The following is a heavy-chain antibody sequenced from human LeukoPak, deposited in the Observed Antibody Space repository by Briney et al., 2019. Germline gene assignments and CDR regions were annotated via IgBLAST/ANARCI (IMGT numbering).Heavy chain of an antibody. D-gene: IGHD3-22*01. CDR3: ASFITMIVVAVGHDAFDI. J-gene: IGHJ3*02. CDR2: IYHSGST. CDR1: GYSISSGYY. V-gene: IGHV4-38-2*02. Sequence: SETLSLTCTVSGYSISSGYYWGWIRQPPGKGLEWIGSIYHSGSTYYNPSLKSRVTISVDTSKNQFSLKLSSVTAADTAVYYCASFITMIVVAVGHDAFDIWGQGTMVTVSS.